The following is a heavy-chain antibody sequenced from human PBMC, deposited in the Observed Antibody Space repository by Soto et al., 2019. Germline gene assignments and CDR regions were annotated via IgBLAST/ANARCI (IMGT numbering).Heavy chain of an antibody. Sequence: PSETLSLTCTVSGGSISSYYWSWIRQPPGKGLEWIGYIYYSGSTNYNPSLKSRVTISVDTSKNQFSLKLSSVTAADTAVYYCARVVSDHIWGSYRHPHYMDVWGKGTTVTVS. D-gene: IGHD3-16*02. V-gene: IGHV4-59*01. J-gene: IGHJ6*03. CDR3: ARVVSDHIWGSYRHPHYMDV. CDR2: IYYSGST. CDR1: GGSISSYY.